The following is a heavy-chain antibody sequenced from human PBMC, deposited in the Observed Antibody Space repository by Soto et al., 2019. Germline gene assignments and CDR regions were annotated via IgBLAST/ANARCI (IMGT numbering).Heavy chain of an antibody. CDR2: INHSGST. V-gene: IGHV4-34*01. Sequence: SSETLSLTCAVYGGSFSGYYWSWIRQPPGKGLEWIGEINHSGSTNYNPSLKSRVTISVDTSKNQFSLKLSSVTAADTAVYYCARGVAARPRRSNWFDPWGQGTLVTVSS. J-gene: IGHJ5*02. CDR1: GGSFSGYY. D-gene: IGHD6-6*01. CDR3: ARGVAARPRRSNWFDP.